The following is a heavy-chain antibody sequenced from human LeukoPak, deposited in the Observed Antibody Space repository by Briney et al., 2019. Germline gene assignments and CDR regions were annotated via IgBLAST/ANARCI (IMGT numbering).Heavy chain of an antibody. CDR2: INPNSGGT. CDR3: ARVRTSCCYEIDY. D-gene: IGHD2-2*01. J-gene: IGHJ4*02. V-gene: IGHV1-2*02. Sequence: GASVKVSCKASGYTFTGYYMHWVRQAPGQGLEWMGWINPNSGGTNYAQKFQGRVTMTRDTSISTAYMELSRLRSDDTAVYYCARVRTSCCYEIDYWGQGTLVTVSS. CDR1: GYTFTGYY.